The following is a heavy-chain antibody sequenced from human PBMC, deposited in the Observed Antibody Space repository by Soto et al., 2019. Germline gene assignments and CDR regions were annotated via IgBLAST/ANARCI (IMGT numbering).Heavy chain of an antibody. CDR3: ASYTIAVAGTTYYYYGMDV. V-gene: IGHV1-18*04. CDR2: ISAYNGNT. D-gene: IGHD6-19*01. CDR1: GYTFTSYG. J-gene: IGHJ6*02. Sequence: ASVKVSCKASGYTFTSYGISWVRQAPGQGLEWMGWISAYNGNTNYAQKLQGRVTMTTDTSTSTAYMELRSLRSDDTAVYYCASYTIAVAGTTYYYYGMDVWGQRTTVPVS.